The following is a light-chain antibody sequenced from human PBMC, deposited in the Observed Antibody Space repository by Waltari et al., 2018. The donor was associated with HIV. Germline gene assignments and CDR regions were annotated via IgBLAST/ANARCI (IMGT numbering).Light chain of an antibody. CDR2: RND. V-gene: IGLV1-47*01. Sequence: QSVLSQPPSASGTPGQTTSISCSGDISNIGNSFEYWYQQRPGMAPRLLIYRNDQRPSGVPDQFSGSKSDTSASLAISGLRFEDEADYHCSTWDDSLSHWVFGGGTKLTVL. CDR1: ISNIGNSF. J-gene: IGLJ3*02. CDR3: STWDDSLSHWV.